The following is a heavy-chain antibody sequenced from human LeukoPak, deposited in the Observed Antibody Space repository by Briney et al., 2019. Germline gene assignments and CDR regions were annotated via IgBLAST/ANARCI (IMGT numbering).Heavy chain of an antibody. CDR2: IKQDGSEK. CDR3: ARGTTVTLGRYYYYMDV. D-gene: IGHD4-17*01. CDR1: GFTFSSYW. V-gene: IGHV3-7*01. J-gene: IGHJ6*03. Sequence: PGGSLRLSCAASGFTFSSYWMSWVRQAPGKGLEWVANIKQDGSEKYYVDSVKGRFTISRDNAKNSLYLQMNSLRAEDTAVYYCARGTTVTLGRYYYYMDVWGKGTTVTVSS.